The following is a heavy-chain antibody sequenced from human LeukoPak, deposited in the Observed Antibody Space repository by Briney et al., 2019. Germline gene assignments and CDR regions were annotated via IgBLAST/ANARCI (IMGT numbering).Heavy chain of an antibody. CDR2: IYYSGST. CDR1: GGSISSGGYY. J-gene: IGHJ6*02. D-gene: IGHD3-10*01. V-gene: IGHV4-31*03. CDR3: AREGTYGAGSYYNREYYGMDV. Sequence: SETLSLTCTISGGSISSGGYYWSWIRQHPGKGLEWIGYIYYSGSTYYHPSLKSRVTISVDTSKNQFSMTLSSVTAADTAVYYCAREGTYGAGSYYNREYYGMDVWGQGTTVTVSS.